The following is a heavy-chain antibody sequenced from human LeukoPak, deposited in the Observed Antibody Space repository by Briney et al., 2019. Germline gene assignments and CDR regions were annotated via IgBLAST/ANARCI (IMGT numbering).Heavy chain of an antibody. J-gene: IGHJ6*04. CDR3: ARDSHSKRYGMDV. Sequence: PGGSVTLFCAASGFTVSSNYMSWVRQAPGEGLEGVSVIYSGGSTYYADSVKGRFTISRDNSKNTPYLQMNSLSAEDTAVYYCARDSHSKRYGMDVWGKGTTVTVSS. V-gene: IGHV3-66*02. D-gene: IGHD2-21*01. CDR2: IYSGGST. CDR1: GFTVSSNY.